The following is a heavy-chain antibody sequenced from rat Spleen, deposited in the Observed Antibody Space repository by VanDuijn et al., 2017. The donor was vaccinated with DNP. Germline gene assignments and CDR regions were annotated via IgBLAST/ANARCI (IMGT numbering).Heavy chain of an antibody. Sequence: EVQLVESGGGLVQPGRSLKLSCAASGFNLSNYGMHWIRQAPRKGLEWVASISPSGGSIYYRDSVKGRFTISRDNAESTLYLQMDSLRSEDTATYYCATHDLTTVAGGQGTLVTVSS. CDR2: ISPSGGSI. CDR1: GFNLSNYG. D-gene: IGHD1-3*01. V-gene: IGHV5-19*01. J-gene: IGHJ3*01. CDR3: ATHDLTTVA.